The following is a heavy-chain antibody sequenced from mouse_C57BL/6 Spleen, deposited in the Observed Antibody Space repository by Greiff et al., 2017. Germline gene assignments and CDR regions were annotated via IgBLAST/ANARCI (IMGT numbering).Heavy chain of an antibody. CDR1: GYAFSSSW. J-gene: IGHJ3*01. D-gene: IGHD3-1*01. CDR2: IYPGDGDT. Sequence: QVQLQQSGPELVKPGASVKISCKASGYAFSSSWMNWVKQRPGKGLEWIGRIYPGDGDTNYNGKFKGKATLTADKSSSTAYMQLSSLTSEDSAVYFCARSPFLGLPPFAYWGQGALVTVSA. V-gene: IGHV1-82*01. CDR3: ARSPFLGLPPFAY.